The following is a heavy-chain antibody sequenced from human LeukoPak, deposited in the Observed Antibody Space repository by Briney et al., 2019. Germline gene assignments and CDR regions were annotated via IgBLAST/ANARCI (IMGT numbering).Heavy chain of an antibody. J-gene: IGHJ6*02. Sequence: GRSLRLPCAASGFTFSSYGMHWVRQAPGKGLEWVAVIWYDGSNKYYADSVKGRFTISRDNSKNTLYLQMNSLRAEDTAVYYCAGGVPAYYYYGMDVWGQGTTVTVSS. CDR3: AGGVPAYYYYGMDV. CDR2: IWYDGSNK. V-gene: IGHV3-33*01. D-gene: IGHD2-2*01. CDR1: GFTFSSYG.